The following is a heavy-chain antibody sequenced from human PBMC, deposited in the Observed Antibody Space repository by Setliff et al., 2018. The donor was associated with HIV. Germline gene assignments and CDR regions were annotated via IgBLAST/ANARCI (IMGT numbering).Heavy chain of an antibody. D-gene: IGHD3-16*01. J-gene: IGHJ5*02. CDR2: INTDNGIT. CDR3: ARDPYDTGENPYDP. CDR1: GYTFIDYY. Sequence: ASVKVSCKASGYTFIDYYIHWVRQAPGRGLEWMGWINTDNGITEYAENFQGRVAMTRDTSMSTAYMELNRLTFDDTAVYYCARDPYDTGENPYDPWGQGTLVTVSS. V-gene: IGHV1-2*02.